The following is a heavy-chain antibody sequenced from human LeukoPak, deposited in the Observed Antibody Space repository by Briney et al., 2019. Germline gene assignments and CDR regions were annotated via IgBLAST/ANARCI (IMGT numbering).Heavy chain of an antibody. V-gene: IGHV4-4*07. CDR2: IYTSGST. D-gene: IGHD3-22*01. J-gene: IGHJ4*02. Sequence: KPSETLSLTCTVSGGSISSYYWSWIRQPAGKGLEWIGRIYTSGSTNYNPSLKSRVTMSVDTSKNQFSLKLSSVTAADTAVYYCARETDSSGYSTFDYWGQGTLVTVSS. CDR1: GGSISSYY. CDR3: ARETDSSGYSTFDY.